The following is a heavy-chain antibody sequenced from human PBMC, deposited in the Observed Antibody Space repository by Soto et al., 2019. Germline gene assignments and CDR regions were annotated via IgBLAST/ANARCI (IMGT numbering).Heavy chain of an antibody. J-gene: IGHJ6*02. CDR2: ISSSSSYI. D-gene: IGHD2-2*01. CDR1: GFTFSSYS. V-gene: IGHV3-21*01. CDR3: ARDRVVPAASEGGMDV. Sequence: GGSLRLSCAASGFTFSSYSMNWVRQAPGKGLEWVSSISSSSSYIYYADSVKGRFTISRDNAKNSLYLQMNSLRAEDTAVYDGARDRVVPAASEGGMDVWGQGTTVTVSS.